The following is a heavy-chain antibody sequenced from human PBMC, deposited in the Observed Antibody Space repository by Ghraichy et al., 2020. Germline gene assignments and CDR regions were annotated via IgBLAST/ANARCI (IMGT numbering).Heavy chain of an antibody. CDR2: IIPIFGTA. CDR3: ARGVYSSSPQEYYYYYYMDV. V-gene: IGHV1-69*06. CDR1: GGTFSSYA. D-gene: IGHD6-6*01. Sequence: SVKVSCKASGGTFSSYAISWVRQAPGQGLEWMGGIIPIFGTANYAQKFQGRVTITADKSTSTAYMELSSLRSEDTAVYYCARGVYSSSPQEYYYYYYMDVWGKGTTVTVSS. J-gene: IGHJ6*03.